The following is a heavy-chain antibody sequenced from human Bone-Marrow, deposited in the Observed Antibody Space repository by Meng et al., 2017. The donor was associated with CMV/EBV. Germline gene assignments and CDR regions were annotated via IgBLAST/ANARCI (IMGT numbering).Heavy chain of an antibody. V-gene: IGHV3-21*01. D-gene: IGHD5-18*01. CDR1: GFTFTNYN. CDR2: ISSSSYI. J-gene: IGHJ6*02. CDR3: ARDSRVDTAMVVYGLDV. Sequence: GESLKISCTASGFTFTNYNINWVRQAPGKGLEWVSSISSSSYIYYADSVKGRFTISRDNAKNSLYLQMNSLRAEDTAVYYCARDSRVDTAMVVYGLDVWGQGTTVTVSS.